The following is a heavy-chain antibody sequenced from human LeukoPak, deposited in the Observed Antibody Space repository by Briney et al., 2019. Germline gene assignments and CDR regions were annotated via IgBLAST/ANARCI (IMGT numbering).Heavy chain of an antibody. CDR2: ISWNSGSI. CDR1: GFTFGDYA. J-gene: IGHJ4*02. V-gene: IGHV3-9*01. CDR3: ASQSDY. Sequence: GGSLRLSCAASGFTFGDYAMYWVRQAPGKGLEWVSGISWNSGSIGYADSVKGRFTISRDNAKNSLYLQMNSLRAEDTALYYCASQSDYWGQGTLVTVSS.